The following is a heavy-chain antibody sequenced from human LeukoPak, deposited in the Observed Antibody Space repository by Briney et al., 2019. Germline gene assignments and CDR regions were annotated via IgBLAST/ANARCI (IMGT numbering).Heavy chain of an antibody. CDR1: GGSITGYC. CDR2: IHYSGSN. V-gene: IGHV4-59*08. J-gene: IGHJ3*02. CDR3: ARWWYYDCWSATRVGAFDI. Sequence: PSATLSLTCTVSGGSITGYCWSWIRQPPGKGLEWHGYIHYSGSNNNNPSLKGRVTISVATSKKQLSLRLSSLTAADTAVYYCARWWYYDCWSATRVGAFDIWGQGKMVTVSS. D-gene: IGHD3-3*01.